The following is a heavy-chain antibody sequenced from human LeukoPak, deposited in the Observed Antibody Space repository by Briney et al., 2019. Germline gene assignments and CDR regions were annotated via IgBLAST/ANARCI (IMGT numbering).Heavy chain of an antibody. D-gene: IGHD3-22*01. Sequence: ASVTVSCTASGYTFTSYGISWVRQAPGQGLEWMGWISAYNGNTNYAQKLQGRVTMTTDTSTSTAYMELRSLRSDDTAVYYCARAQAQDYYDSSGAKPWCDYWGQGTLVTVSS. CDR3: ARAQAQDYYDSSGAKPWCDY. CDR2: ISAYNGNT. CDR1: GYTFTSYG. J-gene: IGHJ4*02. V-gene: IGHV1-18*01.